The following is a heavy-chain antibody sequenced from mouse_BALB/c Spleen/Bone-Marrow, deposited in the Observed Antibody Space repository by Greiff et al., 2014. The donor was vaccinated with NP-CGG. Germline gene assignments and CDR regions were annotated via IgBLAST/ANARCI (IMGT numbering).Heavy chain of an antibody. CDR2: IYPGDGDT. CDR1: GYAFSSYW. V-gene: IGHV1-80*01. J-gene: IGHJ2*01. Sequence: VKLMESGAELVRPGSSVKISCKASGYAFSSYWMNWMKQRPGQGLEWIGQIYPGDGDTNYNGNFKDKATLTTDKSSTTAYMQLSSLASEDSAVYFCARGGRLTGYYFDYWGQGTTLTVSS. D-gene: IGHD4-1*01. CDR3: ARGGRLTGYYFDY.